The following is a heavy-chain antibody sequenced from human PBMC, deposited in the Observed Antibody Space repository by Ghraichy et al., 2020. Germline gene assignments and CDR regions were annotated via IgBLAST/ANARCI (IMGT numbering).Heavy chain of an antibody. CDR2: IRYDGSNK. Sequence: GGSLRLSCAASGFTFSSYGMHWVRQAPGKGLEWVAFIRYDGSNKYYADSVKGRFTISRDNSKNTLYLQMNSLRAEDTAVYYCAKFEQWLNYNWFDPWGQGTLVTVSS. J-gene: IGHJ5*02. CDR1: GFTFSSYG. CDR3: AKFEQWLNYNWFDP. D-gene: IGHD6-19*01. V-gene: IGHV3-30*02.